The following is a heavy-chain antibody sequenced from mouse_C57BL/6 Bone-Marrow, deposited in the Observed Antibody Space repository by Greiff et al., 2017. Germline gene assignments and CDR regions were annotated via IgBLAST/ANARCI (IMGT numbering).Heavy chain of an antibody. V-gene: IGHV1-69*01. J-gene: IGHJ2*01. D-gene: IGHD2-1*01. CDR3: ARGGGYGNFLYYFDY. Sequence: QVQLQQSGAELVMPGASVKLSCKASGYTFTSYWMHWVKQRPGQGLEWIGEIDPSDSYTNYNQKFKGKSTLTVDKSSSTAYMELRSLTSEDSAVYFCARGGGYGNFLYYFDYWGQGTTLTVSS. CDR1: GYTFTSYW. CDR2: IDPSDSYT.